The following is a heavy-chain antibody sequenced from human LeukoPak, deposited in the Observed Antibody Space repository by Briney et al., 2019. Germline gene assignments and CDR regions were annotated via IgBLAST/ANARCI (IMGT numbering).Heavy chain of an antibody. CDR1: GFTVNNNY. CDR3: ARDRPLSGFDFDF. Sequence: GGSLRLSCAASGFTVNNNYMSWVRQAPGKGLEWVSVIYIGGDTYYADSVKGRFTISRDNAKNTLFLEMNRQRDADTAVYYCARDRPLSGFDFDFWGRGTLVTVSS. J-gene: IGHJ4*02. CDR2: IYIGGDT. D-gene: IGHD3-10*01. V-gene: IGHV3-53*01.